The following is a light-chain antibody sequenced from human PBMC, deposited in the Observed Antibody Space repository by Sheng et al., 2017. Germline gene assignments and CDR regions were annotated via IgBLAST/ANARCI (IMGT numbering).Light chain of an antibody. CDR3: QQRSTRPPWT. Sequence: EIVLTQSPATLSLSPGQRATLSCRASQGVGSYLAWYQQKPGQAPRLLIHGASNRAAGTPARFSGSGAGTDFTLTISSLEPEDFGIYYCQQRSTRPPWTFGQGTKVEI. CDR1: QGVGSY. CDR2: GAS. J-gene: IGKJ1*01. V-gene: IGKV3-11*01.